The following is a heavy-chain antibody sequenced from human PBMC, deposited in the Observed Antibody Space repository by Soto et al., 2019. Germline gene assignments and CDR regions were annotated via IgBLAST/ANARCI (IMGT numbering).Heavy chain of an antibody. CDR2: INHSGST. V-gene: IGHV4-34*01. CDR3: ARSGYYLYYYYGMDV. Sequence: KSWETLSLTCAVYGGSFSGYYWSWIRQPPGKGLEWIGEINHSGSTNYNPSLKSRVTISVDTSKNQFSLKLSSVTAADTAVYYCARSGYYLYYYYGMDVWGQGTTVTVSS. CDR1: GGSFSGYY. J-gene: IGHJ6*02. D-gene: IGHD3-3*01.